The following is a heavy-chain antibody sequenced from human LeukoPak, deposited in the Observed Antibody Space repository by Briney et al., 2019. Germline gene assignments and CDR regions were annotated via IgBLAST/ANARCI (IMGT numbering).Heavy chain of an antibody. J-gene: IGHJ5*02. V-gene: IGHV4-59*01. CDR2: AYYSGTA. Sequence: SETLSLTCSVSGDSISTYSWSWIRQSPGKGLEWIGYAYYSGTANYNPSLKGRVTMSVDTSKNQFSLKMTSVTAADTAVYFCAGDLFMNWFDAWDQGTLVIVSS. D-gene: IGHD3-16*01. CDR1: GDSISTYS. CDR3: AGDLFMNWFDA.